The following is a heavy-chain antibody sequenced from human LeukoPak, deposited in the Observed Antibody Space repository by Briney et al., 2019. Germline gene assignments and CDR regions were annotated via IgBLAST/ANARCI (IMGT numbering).Heavy chain of an antibody. V-gene: IGHV3-23*01. CDR3: AKNHERGRYDSFDM. CDR2: ISGSGGSE. Sequence: PPGGSVRLSCAASGFTFSGYVMTWVRQPPGKGLQWVADISGSGGSEYYAESVKGRFSISRDNSKNTLYLQLDSLRAEDSAVYYCAKNHERGRYDSFDMWAQGSWVTVSS. D-gene: IGHD3-16*02. J-gene: IGHJ3*02. CDR1: GFTFSGYV.